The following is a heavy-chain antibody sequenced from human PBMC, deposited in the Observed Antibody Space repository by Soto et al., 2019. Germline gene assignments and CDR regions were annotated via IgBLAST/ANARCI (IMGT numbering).Heavy chain of an antibody. CDR3: ARSGLALPYSASHWFDP. CDR1: GFTFSTYG. Sequence: GVSLRLSCSASGFTFSTYGMNCVRQAPGKGLEWLSSISDSGHYIYYADSVKGRFTISRDNAKNSLFLQMNSLRGEDTAVYYCARSGLALPYSASHWFDPWGHGTLVTVSS. J-gene: IGHJ5*02. D-gene: IGHD3-22*01. CDR2: ISDSGHYI. V-gene: IGHV3-21*01.